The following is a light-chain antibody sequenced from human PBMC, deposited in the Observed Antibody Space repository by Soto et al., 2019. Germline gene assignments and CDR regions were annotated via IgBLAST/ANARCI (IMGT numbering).Light chain of an antibody. Sequence: QSALTQPASMYGSPVQSITISCSGSSSDVGRYNYVSWYQQHPGKAPKLVISEVSNRPSGVSDRFSGSKSGNTASLTISGLQSEDEADYYCSSYTGTSSTLYVFGTGTKVTVL. CDR3: SSYTGTSSTLYV. CDR1: SSDVGRYNY. CDR2: EVS. J-gene: IGLJ1*01. V-gene: IGLV2-14*01.